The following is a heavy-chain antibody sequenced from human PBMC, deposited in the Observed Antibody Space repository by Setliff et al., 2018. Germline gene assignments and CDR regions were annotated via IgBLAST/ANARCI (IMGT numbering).Heavy chain of an antibody. CDR1: GFGFTTFG. Sequence: ASVKVSCKTSGFGFTTFGFSWVRQAPGQGLEWLGSISPYSGNTNYPQWLQDRVTMTIDTSATTVYMELQSLRSDDTAVYFCTRSRAPRVVLAADFDLWGQGTLVTVSS. J-gene: IGHJ4*02. CDR3: TRSRAPRVVLAADFDL. V-gene: IGHV1-18*01. D-gene: IGHD3-16*01. CDR2: ISPYSGNT.